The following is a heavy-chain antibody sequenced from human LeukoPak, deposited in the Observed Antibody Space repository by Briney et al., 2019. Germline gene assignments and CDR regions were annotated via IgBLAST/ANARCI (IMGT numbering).Heavy chain of an antibody. CDR3: ATTTIRLGY. D-gene: IGHD5-12*01. CDR1: GGSISGYY. V-gene: IGHV4-34*01. Sequence: SETLSLTCAVYGGSISGYYWSWLRQPPGKGLEWIGEINHSGSTNYNQYLKSQVTISVDTSNNQCAAKLSSVTAADTAVYYCATTTIRLGYWGQGTLVTVSS. CDR2: INHSGST. J-gene: IGHJ4*02.